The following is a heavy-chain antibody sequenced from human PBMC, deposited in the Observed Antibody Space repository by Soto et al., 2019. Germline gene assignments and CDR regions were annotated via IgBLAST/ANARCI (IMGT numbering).Heavy chain of an antibody. CDR2: MNPNSGTT. J-gene: IGHJ4*02. Sequence: QVQLVQSGAEIKKPGASVKVSCRTSGYTFTTYNINWVRQATGQGLEWMGWMNPNSGTTGYAQKFHDRITLTRDTSITTAYMELSSLRSDGTAVYFCVRYGVEATYWGQGTLVTVSS. CDR3: VRYGVEATY. CDR1: GYTFTTYN. V-gene: IGHV1-8*01. D-gene: IGHD2-21*02.